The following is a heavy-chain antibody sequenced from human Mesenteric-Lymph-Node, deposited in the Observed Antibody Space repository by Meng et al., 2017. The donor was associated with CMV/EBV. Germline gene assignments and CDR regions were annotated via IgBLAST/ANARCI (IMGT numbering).Heavy chain of an antibody. J-gene: IGHJ4*02. Sequence: LKPSETLTATWGVHGGSFTGYYCNWIRQSPEKGLEWIGEINHSGSTTYNPSFTSRIIISVDTSTNQSSLNMSSVTAADTAVYYCARGSSYDILTGYFDYWGQGALVTVSS. D-gene: IGHD3-9*01. CDR1: GGSFTGYY. V-gene: IGHV4-34*01. CDR2: INHSGST. CDR3: ARGSSYDILTGYFDY.